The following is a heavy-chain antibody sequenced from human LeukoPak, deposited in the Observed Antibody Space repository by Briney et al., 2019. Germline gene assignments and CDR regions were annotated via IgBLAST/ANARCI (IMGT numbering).Heavy chain of an antibody. D-gene: IGHD6-19*01. V-gene: IGHV4-38-2*02. J-gene: IGHJ4*02. Sequence: SETLSLTCTVSGYSISSGYYWGWIRQPPGKGLEWIGSIYHGGSTYYNPSLKSRVTISLDTSKNQFSLKLSSVTAADTAVYYCARADSSGWYYFDYWGQGTLVTVSS. CDR3: ARADSSGWYYFDY. CDR1: GYSISSGYY. CDR2: IYHGGST.